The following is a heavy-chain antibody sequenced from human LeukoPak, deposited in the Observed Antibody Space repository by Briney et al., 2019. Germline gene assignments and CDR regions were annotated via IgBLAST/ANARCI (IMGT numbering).Heavy chain of an antibody. CDR1: GFTVSSNY. CDR3: AREMAAGHYHDAFDI. CDR2: IYSGGST. V-gene: IGHV3-66*01. J-gene: IGHJ3*02. D-gene: IGHD6-13*01. Sequence: GGSLRLSCAASGFTVSSNYMSWVRQAPGKGLEWVSVIYSGGSTYYADSVKGRFTISRDDSKNTLYLQMNSLRAEDTAVYYCAREMAAGHYHDAFDIWGQGTMVTVSS.